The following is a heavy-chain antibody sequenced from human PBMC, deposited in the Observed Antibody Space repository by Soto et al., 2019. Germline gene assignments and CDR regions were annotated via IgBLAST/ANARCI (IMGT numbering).Heavy chain of an antibody. V-gene: IGHV5-51*01. CDR2: IYPGDSET. CDR1: GYSFTSYW. Sequence: GESLKISCQGSGYSFTSYWIGWVRQMPGKGLEWMGIIYPGDSETTYSPSFQGQVTISADKSISTAYLQWSSLKASDTAMYYCARFQHKTDPWYYGMDVWGQGTTVTVSS. J-gene: IGHJ6*02. D-gene: IGHD2-21*02. CDR3: ARFQHKTDPWYYGMDV.